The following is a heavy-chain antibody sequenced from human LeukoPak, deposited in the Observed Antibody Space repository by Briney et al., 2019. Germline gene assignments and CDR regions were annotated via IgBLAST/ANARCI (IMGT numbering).Heavy chain of an antibody. Sequence: SVKVSCKASGGTFSSYAISWVRQAPGQGLEWMGGITPIFGTANYAQKFQGRVTITADESTSTAYMELSSLRSEDTAVYYCARLPLRSIAVGYYGMDVWGQGTTVTVSS. CDR1: GGTFSSYA. CDR3: ARLPLRSIAVGYYGMDV. D-gene: IGHD6-6*01. J-gene: IGHJ6*02. CDR2: ITPIFGTA. V-gene: IGHV1-69*13.